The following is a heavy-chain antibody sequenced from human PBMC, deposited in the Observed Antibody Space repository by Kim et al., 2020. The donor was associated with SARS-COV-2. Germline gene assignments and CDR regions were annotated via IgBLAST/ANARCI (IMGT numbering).Heavy chain of an antibody. J-gene: IGHJ4*02. V-gene: IGHV4-39*01. Sequence: SETLSLTCTVSGGSISSSSYYWGWIRQPPGKGLEWIGSIYYSGSTYYNPSLKSRVTISVDTSKNQFSLKLSSVTAADTAVYYCARPHTEGGYSSGWYYFDYWGQGTLVTVSS. CDR2: IYYSGST. D-gene: IGHD6-19*01. CDR3: ARPHTEGGYSSGWYYFDY. CDR1: GGSISSSSYY.